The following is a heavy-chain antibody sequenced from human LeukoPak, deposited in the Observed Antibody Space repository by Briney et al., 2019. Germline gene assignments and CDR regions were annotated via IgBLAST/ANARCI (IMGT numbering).Heavy chain of an antibody. CDR2: INPSGGST. CDR1: GYTFTSYY. V-gene: IGHV1-46*01. D-gene: IGHD1-26*01. J-gene: IGHJ3*02. CDR3: VIVGATTDAFDI. Sequence: ASVKVSCKASGYTFTSYYMHWVRPAPGQGLEWMGIINPSGGSTSYAQKFQGRVTMTRDTSTSTVYMELSSLRSEDTAVYYCVIVGATTDAFDIWGQGTMVTVSS.